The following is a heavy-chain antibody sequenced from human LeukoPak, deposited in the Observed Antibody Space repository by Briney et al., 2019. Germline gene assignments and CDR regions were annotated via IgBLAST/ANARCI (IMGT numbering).Heavy chain of an antibody. J-gene: IGHJ5*02. CDR3: ARLAGNNWLDP. Sequence: GESLKISCQSSGHSFASYWIGWVRQMPGQGLEWMGIIYPGDSDTRYSPSFEGQVTISVDKSFTTAYLQWTSLKASDTAMYYCARLAGNNWLDPWGQGTLVTVSS. CDR1: GHSFASYW. V-gene: IGHV5-51*01. CDR2: IYPGDSDT.